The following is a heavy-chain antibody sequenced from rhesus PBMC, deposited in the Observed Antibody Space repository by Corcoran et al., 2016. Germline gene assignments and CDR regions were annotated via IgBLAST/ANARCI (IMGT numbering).Heavy chain of an antibody. J-gene: IGHJ4*01. CDR1: GYTFTSYG. V-gene: IGHV7-114*01. CDR2: ISPNPGNP. CDR3: ARLGGGFDY. Sequence: QVQLVQSGAEVKQPGASVKVSCKASGYTFTSYGMNWVRQAHGQRLEWMGGISPNPGNPTYAPGLKERFTFSMDTSISTAYLQISSLKAEDTAVYYCARLGGGFDYWGQGVLVTVSS. D-gene: IGHD3-34*01.